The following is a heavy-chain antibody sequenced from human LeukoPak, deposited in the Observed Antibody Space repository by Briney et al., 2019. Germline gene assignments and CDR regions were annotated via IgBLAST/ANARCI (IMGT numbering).Heavy chain of an antibody. CDR2: IIPIFGTA. J-gene: IGHJ6*03. CDR1: GGTFSSYA. Sequence: ASVKVSCKASGGTFSSYAISWVRQAPGQGLEWMGGIIPIFGTANYAQKFQGRVTITADESTSTAYMELSSLRSEDTAVYYCAKGKVEMATTENYYYYYYMDVWGKGTTVTISS. CDR3: AKGKVEMATTENYYYYYYMDV. D-gene: IGHD5-24*01. V-gene: IGHV1-69*13.